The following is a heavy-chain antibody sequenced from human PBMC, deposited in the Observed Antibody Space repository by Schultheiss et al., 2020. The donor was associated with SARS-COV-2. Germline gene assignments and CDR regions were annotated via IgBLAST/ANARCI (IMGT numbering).Heavy chain of an antibody. V-gene: IGHV4-59*01. J-gene: IGHJ4*02. CDR3: ARGGERWLQFEGNFDY. CDR2: IYYSGST. Sequence: SQTLSLTCTVSGGSIRSYYCSWIRQPAGKGLEWIGYIYYSGSTYYNPSLKSRVTISVDTSKNQFSLKLSSVTAADTAVYYCARGGERWLQFEGNFDYWGQGTLVTVSS. D-gene: IGHD5-24*01. CDR1: GGSIRSYY.